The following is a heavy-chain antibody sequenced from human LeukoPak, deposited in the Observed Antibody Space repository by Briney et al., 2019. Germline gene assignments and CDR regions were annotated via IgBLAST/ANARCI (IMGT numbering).Heavy chain of an antibody. D-gene: IGHD4-17*01. CDR1: GGSISSSNW. CDR3: ARRGPNYGDPFDY. CDR2: IYHSGST. V-gene: IGHV4-4*02. J-gene: IGHJ4*02. Sequence: PSETLSLTCAVSGGSISSSNWWSWVRQPPGKGLEWIGEIYHSGSTNYNPSLKSRVTISVDKSKNQFSLKLSSVTAADTAVYYCARRGPNYGDPFDYWGQGTLVTVSS.